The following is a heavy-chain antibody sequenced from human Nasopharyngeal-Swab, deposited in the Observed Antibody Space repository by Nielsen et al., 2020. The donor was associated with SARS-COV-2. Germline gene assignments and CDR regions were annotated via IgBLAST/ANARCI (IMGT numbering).Heavy chain of an antibody. CDR3: AKERSFQQYETNAFDI. CDR2: ITSSSSTI. Sequence: GESLKISCAASGFTFSSYAMNWVRQAPGKGLEWVSFITSSSSTIYYADSVKGRFTISRDNANNSLYLQMNSLRAEGTAIYYCAKERSFQQYETNAFDIWGQGTLVTVSS. CDR1: GFTFSSYA. D-gene: IGHD1-1*01. J-gene: IGHJ3*02. V-gene: IGHV3-21*04.